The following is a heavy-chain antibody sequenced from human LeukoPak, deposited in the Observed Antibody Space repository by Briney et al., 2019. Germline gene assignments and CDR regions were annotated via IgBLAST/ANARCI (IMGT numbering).Heavy chain of an antibody. CDR3: VRDGYNQNRFDF. Sequence: PGGSLRLSCAASGFSFGLHWMNWVRQAPGKGLEWVANIKEDGTLAYYADSVTGRFSIFRDNTKNSLYLQMNGLRAEDTAVYFCVRDGYNQNRFDFWGQGILVTVSS. D-gene: IGHD3-22*01. V-gene: IGHV3-7*03. J-gene: IGHJ4*02. CDR2: IKEDGTLA. CDR1: GFSFGLHW.